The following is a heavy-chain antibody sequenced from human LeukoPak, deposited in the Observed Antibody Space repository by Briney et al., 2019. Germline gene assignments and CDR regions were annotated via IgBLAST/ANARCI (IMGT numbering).Heavy chain of an antibody. CDR2: MNPNSGNT. CDR1: GYTFTSYD. V-gene: IGHV1-8*03. Sequence: ASVKVSCKASGYTFTSYDINWVRQATGQGLEWMGWMNPNSGNTGYAQKFQGRVTITRNTSISTAYMELSSLRSEDTAVCYCARGIQYYYDSSGYYAGSLWFDPWGQGTLVTVSS. CDR3: ARGIQYYYDSSGYYAGSLWFDP. J-gene: IGHJ5*02. D-gene: IGHD3-22*01.